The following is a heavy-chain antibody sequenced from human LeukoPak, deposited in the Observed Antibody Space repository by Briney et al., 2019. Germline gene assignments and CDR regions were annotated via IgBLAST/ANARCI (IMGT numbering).Heavy chain of an antibody. CDR2: TYYRSRWYN. J-gene: IGHJ4*02. CDR3: TRGGAAAGFDF. D-gene: IGHD6-13*01. CDR1: GDSVSSNSAV. V-gene: IGHV6-1*01. Sequence: PSQTLSLTCAISGDSVSSNSAVWNWIRQSPSRGLEWLGRTYYRSRWYNDYAVSVKSRISVNPDTSKNQFSLQLNSVTPEDTAVYYCTRGGAAAGFDFWGQGTLVTVSS.